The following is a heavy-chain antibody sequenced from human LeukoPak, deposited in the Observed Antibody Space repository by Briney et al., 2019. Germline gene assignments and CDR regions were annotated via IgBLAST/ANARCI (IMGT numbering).Heavy chain of an antibody. Sequence: PGGSLRLSCAASGFSFSSYSMNWVRQAPGKGLEWVSYISNTSTTNHYAESMKGRFTISRDNAKNSVYLQMNSLRAEDTAVYYCARDRVGYGSGVIDYWGQGTLVIVSS. D-gene: IGHD3-10*01. J-gene: IGHJ4*02. CDR1: GFSFSSYS. V-gene: IGHV3-48*04. CDR2: ISNTSTTN. CDR3: ARDRVGYGSGVIDY.